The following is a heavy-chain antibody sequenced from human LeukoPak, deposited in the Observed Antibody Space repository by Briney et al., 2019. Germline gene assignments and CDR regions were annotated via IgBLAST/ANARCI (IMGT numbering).Heavy chain of an antibody. CDR2: ISYDGSNK. CDR1: GFTFSSYG. J-gene: IGHJ4*02. CDR3: AKDLGATTYSSGWYDY. V-gene: IGHV3-30*18. Sequence: GGYLRLSCAASGFTFSSYGMHWVRQAPGKGLEWVAVISYDGSNKYYADSVKGRFTISRDNSKNTLYLQMNSLRAEDTAVYYCAKDLGATTYSSGWYDYWGQGTLVTVSS. D-gene: IGHD6-19*01.